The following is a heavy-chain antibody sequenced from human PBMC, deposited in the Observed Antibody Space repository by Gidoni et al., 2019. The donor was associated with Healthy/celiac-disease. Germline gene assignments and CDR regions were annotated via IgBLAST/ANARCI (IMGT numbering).Heavy chain of an antibody. CDR3: DRTGTWTF. V-gene: IGHV3-23*01. J-gene: IGHJ4*02. CDR2: ISGSGGST. Sequence: EVQPSESGGGLVQPGGSLRPSCAASGFTFSSYAMSWVRLAPGKGLEWVSAISGSGGSTYYADSVKGRFTISRDNSKNTLYLQMNGLGAEDTAVYYCDRTGTWTFWGQGTLVTVSS. CDR1: GFTFSSYA. D-gene: IGHD1-7*01.